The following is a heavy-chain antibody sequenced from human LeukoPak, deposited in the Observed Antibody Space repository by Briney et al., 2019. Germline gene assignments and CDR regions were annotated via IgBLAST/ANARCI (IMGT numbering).Heavy chain of an antibody. V-gene: IGHV4-61*02. D-gene: IGHD1-7*01. CDR1: GGSISSGSYY. Sequence: SETLSLTCTVSGGSISSGSYYWSWIRQPAGKGLEWIGRIYTSGSTNYNPSLKSRVSISVVTSTNQVSLKLSSVTAADTAVYYCARVRITGTGRVWFDPWGQGTLVTVSS. CDR3: ARVRITGTGRVWFDP. CDR2: IYTSGST. J-gene: IGHJ5*02.